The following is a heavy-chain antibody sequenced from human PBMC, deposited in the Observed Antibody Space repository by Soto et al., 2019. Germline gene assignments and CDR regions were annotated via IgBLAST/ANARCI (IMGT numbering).Heavy chain of an antibody. V-gene: IGHV3-30*03. D-gene: IGHD5-18*01. CDR1: GFAFSSYG. CDR2: ISYDGSLQ. CDR3: VSGRGYGHASVPYS. Sequence: QAQLVESGGGVVQPGRSLRLSCAASGFAFSSYGMHWVRQAPGTGLEWVAVISYDGSLQHYADSVKGRFTISRDNSKTMVLLQMSRLRAEDTAVYYCVSGRGYGHASVPYSWGQGTLVSVSS. J-gene: IGHJ4*02.